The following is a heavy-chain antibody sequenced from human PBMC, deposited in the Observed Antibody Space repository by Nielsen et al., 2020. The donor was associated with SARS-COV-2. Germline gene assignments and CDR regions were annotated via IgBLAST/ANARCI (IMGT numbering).Heavy chain of an antibody. Sequence: GESLKISCAASGFTFSDYYMSWIRQAPGKGLEWVSYISSSGSTIYYADSVKGRFTISRDNSKNTLYLQMNSLRAEDTAVYYCAKDVAVAGASWGYYYGMDVWGQGTTVTVSS. J-gene: IGHJ6*02. CDR1: GFTFSDYY. CDR2: ISSSGSTI. CDR3: AKDVAVAGASWGYYYGMDV. D-gene: IGHD6-19*01. V-gene: IGHV3-11*04.